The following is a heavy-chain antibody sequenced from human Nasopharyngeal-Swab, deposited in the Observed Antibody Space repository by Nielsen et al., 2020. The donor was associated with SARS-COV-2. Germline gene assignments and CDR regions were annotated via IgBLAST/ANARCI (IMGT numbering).Heavy chain of an antibody. CDR3: ASTPLDSSGYYYAFHY. Sequence: LSLTCAASGFTFSRYTMHWVRQAPGKGLEWVAVISYDGSNKYYADSVKGRFTISRDISKNTLYLQMNSLRAGDTAVFYCASTPLDSSGYYYAFHYWGRGTLVTVSS. V-gene: IGHV3-30-3*01. CDR2: ISYDGSNK. D-gene: IGHD3-22*01. CDR1: GFTFSRYT. J-gene: IGHJ4*02.